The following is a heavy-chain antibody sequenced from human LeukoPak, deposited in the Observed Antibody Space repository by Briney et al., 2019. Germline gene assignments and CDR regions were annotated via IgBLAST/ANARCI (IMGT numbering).Heavy chain of an antibody. CDR3: ASGARDYYYGMDV. CDR2: IIPILGIA. CDR1: GGTFSSYA. V-gene: IGHV1-69*04. J-gene: IGHJ6*02. Sequence: SVKVSCKASGGTFSSYAISWVRQAPGQGLEWMGRIIPILGIANYAQKFQGRVTITADKSTSTAYMELSSLRSEDTAVYYCASGARDYYYGMDVWGQGTTATVSS.